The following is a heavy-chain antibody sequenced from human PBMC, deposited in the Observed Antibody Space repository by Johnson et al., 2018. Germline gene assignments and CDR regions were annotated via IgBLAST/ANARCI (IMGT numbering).Heavy chain of an antibody. J-gene: IGHJ3*02. Sequence: VQLVESGAEVKKPGASVKVSCKASGYTFTSYDINWVRQATGQGLEWMGWMNPNSGNTGYAQKFQGRVTMTRNTSISTAYMELSRLGSEDTAVYYCARVPEDFWSGDTALDIWGQGTMVTVSS. CDR2: MNPNSGNT. D-gene: IGHD3-3*01. V-gene: IGHV1-8*01. CDR1: GYTFTSYD. CDR3: ARVPEDFWSGDTALDI.